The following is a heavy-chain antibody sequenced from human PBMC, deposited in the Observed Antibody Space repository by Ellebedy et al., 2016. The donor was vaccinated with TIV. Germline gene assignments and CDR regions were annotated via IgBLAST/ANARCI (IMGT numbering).Heavy chain of an antibody. V-gene: IGHV3-23*01. CDR1: GFSPSNSF. J-gene: IGHJ4*02. CDR3: RPGHYSDA. Sequence: GESLKISXAASGFSPSNSFMSWIRQVPGKGLEWVSTLTADGRSTYFADSVKGRFTISRDNSKNTVYLQMNSLRSEDTAVYYCRPGHYSDAWGQGTLVTVSS. CDR2: LTADGRST.